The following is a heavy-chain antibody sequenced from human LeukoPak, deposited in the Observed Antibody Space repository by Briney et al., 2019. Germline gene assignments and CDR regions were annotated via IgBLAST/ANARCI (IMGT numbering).Heavy chain of an antibody. V-gene: IGHV3-11*01. J-gene: IGHJ3*02. CDR2: ISPSGTDI. CDR3: ARGGELLGTFDI. CDR1: EFTFTDTY. D-gene: IGHD1-26*01. Sequence: GGSLRLSCAASEFTFTDTYMTWIRQAPGKGLESLSYISPSGTDISYADSVKGRFTISRDNAKNSLYLQMNSLRVEDTAVYYCARGGELLGTFDIWGQGTMVTVSS.